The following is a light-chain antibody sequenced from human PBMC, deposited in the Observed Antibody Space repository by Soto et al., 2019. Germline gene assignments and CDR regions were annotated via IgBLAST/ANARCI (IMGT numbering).Light chain of an antibody. CDR2: GAS. Sequence: EIVMTQSPATLSVSPGERATLSCRASQSVSSNLAWHQQKPGQPPRLLIYGASTRATGMPARFSGSGSGTEFTLTISSVQSEDFAVYYCQQYNNWPRAFGQGTKVEIK. V-gene: IGKV3-15*01. CDR1: QSVSSN. J-gene: IGKJ1*01. CDR3: QQYNNWPRA.